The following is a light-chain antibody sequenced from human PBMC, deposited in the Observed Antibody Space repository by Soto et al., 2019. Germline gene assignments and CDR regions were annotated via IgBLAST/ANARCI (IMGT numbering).Light chain of an antibody. CDR2: GAS. CDR3: QQYNNWPRT. CDR1: QSVSSN. V-gene: IGKV3-15*01. J-gene: IGKJ1*01. Sequence: EIVMTQPPATLSVSPGERATLSCRASQSVSSNLAWYQQKPGQAPRLLIYGASTRATGIPARFSGSGSGTEFTITISSLQSEDFAVYYCQQYNNWPRTFGQGTKVEIK.